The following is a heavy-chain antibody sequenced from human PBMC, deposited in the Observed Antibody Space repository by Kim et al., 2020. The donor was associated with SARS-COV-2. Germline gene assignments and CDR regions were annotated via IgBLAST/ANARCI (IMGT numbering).Heavy chain of an antibody. D-gene: IGHD6-19*01. Sequence: VSVKSRITSNPDTSKNQFSLQLNSVTPEDTAVYYCARESYSIAVAGTFDPWGQGTLVTVSS. CDR3: ARESYSIAVAGTFDP. J-gene: IGHJ5*02. V-gene: IGHV6-1*01.